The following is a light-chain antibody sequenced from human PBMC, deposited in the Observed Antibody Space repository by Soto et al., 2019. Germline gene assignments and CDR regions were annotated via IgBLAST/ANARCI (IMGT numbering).Light chain of an antibody. CDR2: DVT. CDR3: SSYTSITLYV. CDR1: SSDVGGHNY. J-gene: IGLJ1*01. Sequence: QSALTQPASVSGSAGQSITISCTGTSSDVGGHNYVSWYQHHPGKAPKLIIYDVTYRPSGVSDRFSGSKSANTASLTISGLQAEDEADYYCSSYTSITLYVFGTGTKLTVL. V-gene: IGLV2-14*03.